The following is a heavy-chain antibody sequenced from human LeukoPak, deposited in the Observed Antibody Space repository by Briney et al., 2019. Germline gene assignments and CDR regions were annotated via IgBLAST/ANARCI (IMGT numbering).Heavy chain of an antibody. CDR2: ISAYNGNT. J-gene: IGHJ6*02. CDR3: AAGDYYDSSGYWGYYYYYGMDV. V-gene: IGHV1-18*01. CDR1: GYTFTSYG. D-gene: IGHD3-22*01. Sequence: ASVKVSCKASGYTFTSYGISWVRQAPGQGLEWMGWISAYNGNTNYAQKLQGRVTMTTDTSTSTAYMELSSLRSEDTAVYYCAAGDYYDSSGYWGYYYYYGMDVWGQGTTVTVSS.